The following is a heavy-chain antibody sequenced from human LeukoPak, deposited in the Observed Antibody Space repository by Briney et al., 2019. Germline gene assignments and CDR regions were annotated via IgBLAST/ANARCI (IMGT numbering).Heavy chain of an antibody. CDR3: ARGFCSSTSCYQGPFDS. D-gene: IGHD2-2*01. CDR1: GFTFSSAW. Sequence: GGSLRLSCAASGFTFSSAWMTWVRQAPGKGPEWVGHIKNKTNGETTDYAAPVKGRFIISRDDSKNTLYLQMNSLRTEDTAVYYCARGFCSSTSCYQGPFDSWGQGTLVTVSS. V-gene: IGHV3-15*01. CDR2: IKNKTNGETT. J-gene: IGHJ4*02.